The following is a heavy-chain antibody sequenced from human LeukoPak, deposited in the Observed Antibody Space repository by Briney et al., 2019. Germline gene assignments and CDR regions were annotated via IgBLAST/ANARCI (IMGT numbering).Heavy chain of an antibody. CDR3: ARARDSAMVPFDP. CDR2: ISWNGGST. V-gene: IGHV3-20*01. J-gene: IGHJ5*02. CDR1: GFNFDEYG. Sequence: GGSLRLSCAASGFNFDEYGMTWVRQIPGKGLEWVSSISWNGGSTGYADTVKGRFTISRDNAKNFLYLQMNSLRAEDTALYHCARARDSAMVPFDPWGQGILVTVSS. D-gene: IGHD5-18*01.